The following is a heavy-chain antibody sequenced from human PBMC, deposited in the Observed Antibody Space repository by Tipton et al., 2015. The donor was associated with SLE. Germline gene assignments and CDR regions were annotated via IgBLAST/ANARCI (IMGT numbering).Heavy chain of an antibody. D-gene: IGHD6-6*01. CDR3: ARVWRQLANYFDY. J-gene: IGHJ4*02. Sequence: TLSLTCAVSGGSISSSNWWSWVRQPPGKGLEWIGEIYHSGSTNCNPSLKSRVTISVDKSKNQFSLKLSSVTAADTAVYYCARVWRQLANYFDYWGQGTLVTVSS. V-gene: IGHV4-4*02. CDR1: GGSISSSNW. CDR2: IYHSGST.